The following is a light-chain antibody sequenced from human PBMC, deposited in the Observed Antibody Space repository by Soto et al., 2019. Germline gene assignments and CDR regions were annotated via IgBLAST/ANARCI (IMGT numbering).Light chain of an antibody. J-gene: IGKJ4*01. V-gene: IGKV3-11*01. CDR3: QQRSNCLT. Sequence: EIVLTQSPATLSLSPGERATLSCRASQSVSSYLAWYQQKPGQAPRLLIYDASNRATGIPARFSGSGSGTDFTLTNSSLEPEDFAVYYWQQRSNCLTFGGGTKVEI. CDR2: DAS. CDR1: QSVSSY.